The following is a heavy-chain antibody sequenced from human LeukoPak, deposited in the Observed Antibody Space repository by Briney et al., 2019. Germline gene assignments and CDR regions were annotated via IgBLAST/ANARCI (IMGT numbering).Heavy chain of an antibody. CDR2: INSDGSST. D-gene: IGHD6-13*01. CDR3: ASSRYINNWGI. Sequence: PGGSLRLSCAASGFTFSSNWMHWVRQAPGKGLVWVSRINSDGSSTTYADSVKGRFTISRDNAKNTLHLQMNSLRADDTAVYYCASSRYINNWGIWGQGTMVTVSS. J-gene: IGHJ3*02. V-gene: IGHV3-74*01. CDR1: GFTFSSNW.